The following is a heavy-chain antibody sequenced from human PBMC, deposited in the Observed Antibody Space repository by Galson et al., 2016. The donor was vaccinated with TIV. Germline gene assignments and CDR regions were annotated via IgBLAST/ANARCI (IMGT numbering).Heavy chain of an antibody. V-gene: IGHV1-24*01. CDR3: ATVAWFPGLSLDS. CDR1: RYTLSEIA. J-gene: IGHJ4*02. D-gene: IGHD3-22*01. Sequence: SVKVSCKVSRYTLSEIAMHWVRQAPGEGLEWVGGFDPEAGRTIYAQKFHGRVTVTEGTATDTAYMELNNLRSDDTAVYYCATVAWFPGLSLDSWGQGTLVIVSS. CDR2: FDPEAGRT.